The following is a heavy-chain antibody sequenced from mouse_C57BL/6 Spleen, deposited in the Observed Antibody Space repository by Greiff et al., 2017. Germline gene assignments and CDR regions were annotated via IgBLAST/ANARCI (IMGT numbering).Heavy chain of an antibody. CDR3: ARTGKEVATPYAMAY. CDR2: INPSSGYT. Sequence: QVQLQQSGAELAKPGASVKLSCKASGYTFTSYWMHWVTQRPGQGLEWIGYINPSSGYTKYNQKFKDKATLTADKSSNTAYMQLSSLTYEDSAVYYCARTGKEVATPYAMAYWGQGTSVTVSS. D-gene: IGHD1-1*01. CDR1: GYTFTSYW. V-gene: IGHV1-7*01. J-gene: IGHJ4*01.